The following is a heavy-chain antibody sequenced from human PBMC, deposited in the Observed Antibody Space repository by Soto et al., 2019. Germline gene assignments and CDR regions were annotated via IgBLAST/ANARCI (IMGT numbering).Heavy chain of an antibody. Sequence: SETLSLTCTVSGGSINSYYWSWIRQPPGKGLEWIGYIYYSGSTDYNPSLNSRVTISVDTSNNQFSLKLKSVTAADTDVYYCARDHRYCSGGSCYSRTTWFDHWGQGTLVTVSS. CDR3: ARDHRYCSGGSCYSRTTWFDH. CDR1: GGSINSYY. CDR2: IYYSGST. J-gene: IGHJ5*02. V-gene: IGHV4-59*01. D-gene: IGHD2-15*01.